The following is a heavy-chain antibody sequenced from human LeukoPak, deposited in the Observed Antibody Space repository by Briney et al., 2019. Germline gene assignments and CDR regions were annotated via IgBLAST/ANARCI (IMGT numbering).Heavy chain of an antibody. J-gene: IGHJ4*02. D-gene: IGHD6-25*01. CDR2: ITVSGST. CDR1: GFTFSNYA. CDR3: AKIAAGGPAYYFDS. V-gene: IGHV3-23*01. Sequence: GGSLRLSCAASGFTFSNYAMSWVRQAPGKGLEHVSSITVSGSTYYADSVKGRFTISRDNSKNTLSLQMTSLRAEDTAMYYCAKIAAGGPAYYFDSWGQGILVTVSS.